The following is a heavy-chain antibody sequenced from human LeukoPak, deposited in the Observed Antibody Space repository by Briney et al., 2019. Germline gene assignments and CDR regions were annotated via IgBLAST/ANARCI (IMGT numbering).Heavy chain of an antibody. CDR3: ARDSSSSHLDY. V-gene: IGHV4-4*07. CDR1: GGSISSYY. CDR2: IYTSGST. J-gene: IGHJ4*02. Sequence: NPSETLSLTCTVSGGSISSYYWGWIWQPAGKGLEWIGRIYTSGSTNYNPSLKSRVTMSVDTSKNQFSLKLSSVTAADTAVYYCARDSSSSHLDYWGQGTLVTVSS. D-gene: IGHD6-6*01.